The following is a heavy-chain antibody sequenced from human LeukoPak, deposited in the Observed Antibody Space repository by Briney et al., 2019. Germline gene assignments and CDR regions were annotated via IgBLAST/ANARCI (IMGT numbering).Heavy chain of an antibody. CDR3: ARRPSSSWYSHAFDI. D-gene: IGHD6-13*01. CDR2: IYPGDSDT. J-gene: IGHJ3*02. CDR1: GYSFTSYW. V-gene: IGHV5-51*01. Sequence: GESLKISCKGSGYSFTSYWIGWVRQMPGKGLEWMGIIYPGDSDTRYSPSFQGQVTISADKSISTAYLQWSSLKASDTAMYYCARRPSSSWYSHAFDIWGQGTMVTVSS.